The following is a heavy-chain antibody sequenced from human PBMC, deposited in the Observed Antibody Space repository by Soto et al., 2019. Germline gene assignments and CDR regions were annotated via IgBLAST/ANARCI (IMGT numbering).Heavy chain of an antibody. Sequence: PGGSLRLSCVGSGFTFSSYGMDWVRQAPGKGLEWVSVISGSGSSTYYADSVKGRFTISRDNSKNTLYLQMNSLRAEDTAVYYCAKCGAAGPFYDAFDIWGQGTMVTVSS. J-gene: IGHJ3*02. CDR3: AKCGAAGPFYDAFDI. CDR1: GFTFSSYG. V-gene: IGHV3-23*01. CDR2: ISGSGSST. D-gene: IGHD6-13*01.